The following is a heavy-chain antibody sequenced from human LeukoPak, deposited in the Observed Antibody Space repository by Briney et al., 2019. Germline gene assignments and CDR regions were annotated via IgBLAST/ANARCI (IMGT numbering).Heavy chain of an antibody. V-gene: IGHV3-74*01. CDR3: ATGQGHGMDV. CDR1: GFTFSSYW. D-gene: IGHD1-14*01. J-gene: IGHJ6*02. CDR2: INSDGSST. Sequence: GGSLRLSCAASGFTFSSYWMHWVRQAPGKGLVWVSRINSDGSSTSYADSVKGRFTISKDNAKNTLYLQMNRLRAEDTAVYYCATGQGHGMDVWGQGTTVTVSS.